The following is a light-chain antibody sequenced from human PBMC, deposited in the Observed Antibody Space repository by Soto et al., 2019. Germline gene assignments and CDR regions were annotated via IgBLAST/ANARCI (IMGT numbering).Light chain of an antibody. V-gene: IGKV1-33*01. CDR2: DTT. CDR3: QQYVNLPYT. CDR1: QDLTNY. J-gene: IGKJ2*01. Sequence: DIQMTQSPPSLAASVGDTVTITCQASQDLTNYLNWYQQKPGEAPKLLIYDTTTLEEGVPSRFSGRGSGTHFTFTIYRLQPEDAAIYSCQQYVNLPYTFGQGTKLEIK.